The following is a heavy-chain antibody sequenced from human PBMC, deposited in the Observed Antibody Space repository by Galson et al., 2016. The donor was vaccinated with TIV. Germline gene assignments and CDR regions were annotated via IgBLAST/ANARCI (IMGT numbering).Heavy chain of an antibody. V-gene: IGHV1-69*04. Sequence: SVKVSCKASGRTFSTYAVNWVRQAPGQGLEWMGRIIPIFGIINYSQNFQGRVTLTADKSTSTFYMDLTSLRSENTAVYYCAVGLPTNIYWYFDLWGRGTLVTVSS. CDR1: GRTFSTYA. J-gene: IGHJ2*01. D-gene: IGHD2-21*01. CDR2: IIPIFGII. CDR3: AVGLPTNIYWYFDL.